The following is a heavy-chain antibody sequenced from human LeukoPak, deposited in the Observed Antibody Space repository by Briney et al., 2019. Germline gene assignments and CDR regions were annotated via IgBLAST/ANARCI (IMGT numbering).Heavy chain of an antibody. D-gene: IGHD4-17*01. CDR1: GYTFTGYY. V-gene: IGHV1-2*02. Sequence: ASVKVSCKASGYTFTGYYMHWVRQAPGLGLEWMGWINPNSGGTNYAQKFQGRVTMTRDTSISTAYMELSRLRSDDTAVYYCARVRVTTVTYFDYWAQGTLVTVSS. CDR3: ARVRVTTVTYFDY. CDR2: INPNSGGT. J-gene: IGHJ4*02.